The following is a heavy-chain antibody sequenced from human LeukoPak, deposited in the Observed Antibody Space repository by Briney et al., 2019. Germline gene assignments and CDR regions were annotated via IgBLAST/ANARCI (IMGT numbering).Heavy chain of an antibody. Sequence: GGSLRLSCSASGFTFSSYEMNWVRQAPGKGLEWISYITGSGDTIYYADSVKGRFTISRDNAKNPLFLQMNSLTADDTAVYYCARERTTIVSGTTIGAHWGQGTLVTVSS. D-gene: IGHD2/OR15-2a*01. CDR2: ITGSGDTI. CDR3: ARERTTIVSGTTIGAH. J-gene: IGHJ4*02. V-gene: IGHV3-48*03. CDR1: GFTFSSYE.